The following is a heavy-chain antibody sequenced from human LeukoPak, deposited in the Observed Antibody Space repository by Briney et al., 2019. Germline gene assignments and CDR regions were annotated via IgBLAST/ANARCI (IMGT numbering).Heavy chain of an antibody. CDR1: GFNFSTFA. V-gene: IGHV3-30*04. J-gene: IGHJ3*02. D-gene: IGHD3-9*01. CDR3: AREMRLPHNEILIDRRAFDI. Sequence: GGSLRLSCAASGFNFSTFALHWVRQAPGKGLEWVALISHNAHFKYYADSVKGRFTVSRDTSKNMLHLQMDSLRTEETALYCCAREMRLPHNEILIDRRAFDIWGQGTMVTVSS. CDR2: ISHNAHFK.